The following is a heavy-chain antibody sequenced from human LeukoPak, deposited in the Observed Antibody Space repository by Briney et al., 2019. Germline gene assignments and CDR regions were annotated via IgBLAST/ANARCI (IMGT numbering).Heavy chain of an antibody. CDR2: INHIGST. CDR3: ARILITMVRGGPPAVHGMDV. CDR1: GGSFGGYY. D-gene: IGHD3-10*01. Sequence: SETLSLTCAVYGGSFGGYYWSWIRQPPGKGLEWIGEINHIGSTNYNPSLKSRDTISLDTSKNQFSLKLSSVAAGDTAVYYCARILITMVRGGPPAVHGMDVWGKGTTVTVSS. J-gene: IGHJ6*04. V-gene: IGHV4-34*01.